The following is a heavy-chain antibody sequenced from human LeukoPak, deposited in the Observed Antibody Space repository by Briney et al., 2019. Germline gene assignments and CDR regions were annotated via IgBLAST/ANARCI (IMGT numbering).Heavy chain of an antibody. CDR2: IGTAGDT. J-gene: IGHJ3*02. Sequence: GGSLRLSCAASGFTFSSYDMHWVRQATGKGLEWVSAIGTAGDTYYPGSVKGRFTISRENAKNSLYLQMNSLRAGDTAVYYCARARVWFGELYAFDIWGQGTMVTVSS. V-gene: IGHV3-13*01. CDR3: ARARVWFGELYAFDI. CDR1: GFTFSSYD. D-gene: IGHD3-10*01.